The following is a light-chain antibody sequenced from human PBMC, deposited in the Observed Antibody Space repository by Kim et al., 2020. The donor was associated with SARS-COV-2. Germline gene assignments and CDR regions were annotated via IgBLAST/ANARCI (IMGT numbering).Light chain of an antibody. CDR1: TGAATCSSV. CDR3: LLYLGGTQV. J-gene: IGLJ3*02. CDR2: ITN. V-gene: IGLV7-43*01. Sequence: LTCPPATGAATCSSVQSGIQQKPGQAPKALFYITNDKRPWTPARFSGSLRGGRAALTLSGVQPEDEAEYYCLLYLGGTQVFGGGTKLTVL.